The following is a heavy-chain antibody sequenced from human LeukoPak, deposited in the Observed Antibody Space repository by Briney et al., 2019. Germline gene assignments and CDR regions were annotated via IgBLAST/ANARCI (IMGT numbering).Heavy chain of an antibody. V-gene: IGHV4-30-2*01. CDR3: ARTIVGAVAFDY. CDR1: GGSISSGGYS. J-gene: IGHJ4*02. D-gene: IGHD1-26*01. Sequence: SETLSLTCAVSGGSISSGGYSWSWIRQPPGKGLEWTGYIYHSGSTYYNPSLKSRVTISVDRSKNQFSLKLSSVTAADTAVYYCARTIVGAVAFDYWGQGTLVTVSS. CDR2: IYHSGST.